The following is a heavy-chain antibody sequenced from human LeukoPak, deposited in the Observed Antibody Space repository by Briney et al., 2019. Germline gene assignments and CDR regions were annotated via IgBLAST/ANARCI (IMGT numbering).Heavy chain of an antibody. V-gene: IGHV4-38-2*02. CDR2: IYHRGST. J-gene: IGHJ3*02. D-gene: IGHD4-23*01. CDR3: ARSRGRHGGPLLAFDI. Sequence: PSETLSLTCTVSGYPISSGYYWGWIRQPPGKGLEWIGGIYHRGSTYYNPSLKSRVTISVDTSKNQFSLKLNSVTAADTAVYYCARSRGRHGGPLLAFDIWGQGTMVTVSS. CDR1: GYPISSGYY.